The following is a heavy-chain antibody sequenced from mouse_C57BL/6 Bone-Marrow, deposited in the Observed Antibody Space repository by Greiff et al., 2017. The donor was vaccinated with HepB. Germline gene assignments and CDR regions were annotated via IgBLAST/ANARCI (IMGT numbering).Heavy chain of an antibody. V-gene: IGHV5-17*01. CDR2: ISSGSSTI. J-gene: IGHJ1*03. D-gene: IGHD1-1*01. Sequence: EVKVVESGGGLVKPGGSLKLSCAASGFTFSDYGMHWVRQAPEKGLEWVAYISSGSSTIYYADTVKGRFTISRDNAKNTLFLQMTSLRSEDTAMYYCACPTTVVERGDFDVWGTGTTVTVSS. CDR1: GFTFSDYG. CDR3: ACPTTVVERGDFDV.